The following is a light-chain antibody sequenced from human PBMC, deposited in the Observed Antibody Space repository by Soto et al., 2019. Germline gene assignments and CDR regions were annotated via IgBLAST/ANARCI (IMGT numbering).Light chain of an antibody. CDR1: SSDIGGYNY. Sequence: QSVLTQPPSASGSPGQSVTISCTGTSSDIGGYNYVSWYQQHPGKAPKLIIYEVSNRPSGVSNRFSGSKSGNTASLTISGLQAEDESDYYCSSYTTSGTRVFGTGTKLTVL. CDR2: EVS. V-gene: IGLV2-14*01. CDR3: SSYTTSGTRV. J-gene: IGLJ1*01.